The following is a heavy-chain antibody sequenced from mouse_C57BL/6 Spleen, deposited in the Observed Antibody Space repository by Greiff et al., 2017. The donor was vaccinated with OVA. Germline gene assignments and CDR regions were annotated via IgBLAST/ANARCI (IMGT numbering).Heavy chain of an antibody. Sequence: VQLQQSGAELVRPGASVKLSCTASGFNIKDDYMHWVKQRPEQGLEWIGWIDPENGDTEYASKFQGKATITADTSSNTAYLQLSSLTSEDTAVYYCTGGTGLVGAMDYWGQGTSVTVSS. V-gene: IGHV14-4*01. CDR2: IDPENGDT. D-gene: IGHD2-2*01. CDR3: TGGTGLVGAMDY. J-gene: IGHJ4*01. CDR1: GFNIKDDY.